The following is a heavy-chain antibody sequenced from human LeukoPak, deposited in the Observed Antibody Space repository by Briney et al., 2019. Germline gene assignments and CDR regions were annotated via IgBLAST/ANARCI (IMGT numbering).Heavy chain of an antibody. CDR1: GASISSQF. D-gene: IGHD2-8*01. Sequence: PSETLSLTCTVSGASISSQFWSWIRQSPGKRPEYIGYMSYSGNTNYNPSLKSRVTISLDTSKNQFSLKLSSLTAAGTAVYYCARFSSGSNWFDAWGQGTLVTVSS. V-gene: IGHV4-59*11. J-gene: IGHJ5*02. CDR2: MSYSGNT. CDR3: ARFSSGSNWFDA.